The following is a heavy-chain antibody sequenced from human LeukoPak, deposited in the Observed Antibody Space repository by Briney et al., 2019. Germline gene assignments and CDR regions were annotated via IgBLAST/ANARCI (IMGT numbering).Heavy chain of an antibody. D-gene: IGHD5/OR15-5a*01. CDR2: IKQDGSEK. J-gene: IGHJ4*02. CDR3: ASSVGGSFDY. V-gene: IGHV3-7*01. CDR1: GFTFRSYL. Sequence: PGGSLRLSRAASGFTFRSYLMSWVRQAPGKRLESVANIKQDGSEKYYVEPGRGRSTLSRNNAKNSLYLQMDSLRAEDTALYYCASSVGGSFDYWGQGNLVTVSS.